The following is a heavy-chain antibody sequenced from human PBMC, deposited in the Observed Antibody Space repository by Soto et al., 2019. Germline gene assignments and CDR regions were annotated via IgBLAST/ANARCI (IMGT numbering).Heavy chain of an antibody. CDR2: ISSSSSYI. Sequence: EVQLVESGGGLVKPGGSLRLSCAASGFTFSSYSMNWVRQAPGKGLEWVSSISSSSSYIYYADSVKGRFTISRDNAKNSLYLQMNSLRAEDMAVYYCARARPEYSSGWYYFDYWGQGTLVTVSS. V-gene: IGHV3-21*01. J-gene: IGHJ4*02. CDR1: GFTFSSYS. D-gene: IGHD6-19*01. CDR3: ARARPEYSSGWYYFDY.